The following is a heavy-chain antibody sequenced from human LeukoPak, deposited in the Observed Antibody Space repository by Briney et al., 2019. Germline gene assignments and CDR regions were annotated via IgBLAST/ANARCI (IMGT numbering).Heavy chain of an antibody. CDR1: GFTFSSYA. V-gene: IGHV3-30-3*01. Sequence: GGSLRLSCAASGFTFSSYAMHWVRQAPGKGLEWVAVISYDGSNKYYADSVKGRFTISRDNSKNTLYLQMNSLRAEDTAVYYCARQMGSSSTSCLYYWGQGTLVTVSS. CDR2: ISYDGSNK. CDR3: ARQMGSSSTSCLYY. D-gene: IGHD2-2*01. J-gene: IGHJ4*02.